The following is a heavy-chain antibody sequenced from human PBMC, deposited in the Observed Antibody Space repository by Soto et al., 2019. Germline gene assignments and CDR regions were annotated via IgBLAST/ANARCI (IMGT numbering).Heavy chain of an antibody. CDR3: ATGDCSGGVCFSGRS. CDR1: GVSLTDRY. Sequence: EVHLVESGGGLVQPGGSLRLSCAASGVSLTDRYMDWVRQAPGKGLEWVARARNKANSYTTEYAASVKGRFTISRDDPKKSVNLQMSSLKLEDTAVYYYATGDCSGGVCFSGRSWGPGTLVTVSS. J-gene: IGHJ5*02. V-gene: IGHV3-72*01. CDR2: ARNKANSYTT. D-gene: IGHD2-15*01.